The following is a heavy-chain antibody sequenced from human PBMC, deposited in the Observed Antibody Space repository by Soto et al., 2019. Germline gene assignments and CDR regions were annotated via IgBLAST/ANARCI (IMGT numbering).Heavy chain of an antibody. V-gene: IGHV3-7*05. J-gene: IGHJ6*02. D-gene: IGHD2-8*01. Sequence: GGSLRLSCAASGFTFSSYWMSWVRQAPGKGLEWVANIKQDGSEKYYVDSVKGRFTISRDNDKNSLHLQMNSLRVEDTAVYFCPRETWCVLPPTTLYYYYGMDFCGQGTTVTVSS. CDR1: GFTFSSYW. CDR2: IKQDGSEK. CDR3: PRETWCVLPPTTLYYYYGMDF.